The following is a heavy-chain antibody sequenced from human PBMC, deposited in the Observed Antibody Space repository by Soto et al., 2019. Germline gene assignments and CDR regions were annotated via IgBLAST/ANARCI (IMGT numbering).Heavy chain of an antibody. CDR3: ARIADCSTTSCSFPSRFHIRGYYYYYGLDV. CDR1: GYTFTSYD. CDR2: MNPNSGNT. Sequence: GASVKVSCKASGYTFTSYDINWVRQATGQGLERMGWMNPNSGNTGYAQKIQGRVSMTRNNSINTAYMELNRLRSEDTAVYYCARIADCSTTSCSFPSRFHIRGYYYYYGLDVWG. D-gene: IGHD2-2*01. J-gene: IGHJ6*02. V-gene: IGHV1-8*01.